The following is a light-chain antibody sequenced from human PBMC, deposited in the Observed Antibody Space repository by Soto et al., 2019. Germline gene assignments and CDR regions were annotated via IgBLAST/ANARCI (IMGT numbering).Light chain of an antibody. Sequence: QSALTQPRSVSGSPGQSVTISCTGTSSDVGGYNYVSWYQQHPGKAPKVMIYDVSKRPSGVPDRFSGSKSGNTASLTISGLQAEDEAEYYCCSYAGSYIFVFGGGTKLTVL. CDR3: CSYAGSYIFV. V-gene: IGLV2-11*01. J-gene: IGLJ2*01. CDR1: SSDVGGYNY. CDR2: DVS.